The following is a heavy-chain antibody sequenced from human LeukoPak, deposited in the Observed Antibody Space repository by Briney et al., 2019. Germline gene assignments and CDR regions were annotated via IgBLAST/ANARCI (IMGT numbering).Heavy chain of an antibody. D-gene: IGHD3-22*01. J-gene: IGHJ4*02. CDR1: GYTFTGYY. CDR3: ARVVRFGIVVATYYFDY. Sequence: ASVTVSCKASGYTFTGYYMHWVRQAPGQGLEWMGWINPNSGGTNYAQKFQGRVTMTRDTSISKAYMELSRLRSDDTAVYYCARVVRFGIVVATYYFDYWGQGTLVTVSS. CDR2: INPNSGGT. V-gene: IGHV1-2*02.